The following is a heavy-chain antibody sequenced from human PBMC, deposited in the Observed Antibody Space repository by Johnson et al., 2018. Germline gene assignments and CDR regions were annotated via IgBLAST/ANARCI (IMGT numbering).Heavy chain of an antibody. CDR2: ISTTSHYI. J-gene: IGHJ6*03. D-gene: IGHD5-12*01. CDR1: GFTFSAYR. CDR3: ARRNDGYDFGYYLDV. V-gene: IGHV3-21*01. Sequence: VQLVESGGGLVQPGGSLRLSCAASGFTFSAYRMSWVRQAPGKGLEWVSSISTTSHYIYYVDSVNGRFTISRDNSRDSLYLQMDNLRAEDTAVYYCARRNDGYDFGYYLDVWGKGTTVTVSS.